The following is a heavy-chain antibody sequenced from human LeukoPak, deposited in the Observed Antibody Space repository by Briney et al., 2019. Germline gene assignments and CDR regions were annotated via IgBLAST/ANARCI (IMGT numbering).Heavy chain of an antibody. J-gene: IGHJ4*02. D-gene: IGHD2-2*01. CDR2: INSNGSST. CDR3: ARRVVPAANGYYFDY. Sequence: PGGSLRLSCAASGFTVRSNYMSWVRQAPGKGLVWVSRINSNGSSTSYADSVKGRFTISRDNAKNTLYLQMNSLRAEDTAVYYCARRVVPAANGYYFDYWGQGTLVSVSS. V-gene: IGHV3-74*01. CDR1: GFTVRSNY.